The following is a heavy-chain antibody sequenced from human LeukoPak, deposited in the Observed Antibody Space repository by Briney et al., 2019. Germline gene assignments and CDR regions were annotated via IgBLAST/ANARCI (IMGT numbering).Heavy chain of an antibody. CDR3: ARGDAMLRGVIDELDP. CDR2: IYYSGST. CDR1: GGSISSYY. Sequence: SETLSLTCTVSGGSISSYYWSWIRQSPGKGLEWIECIYYSGSTNYNPSLKSRVTISIDTSKNQFSLRLSSVTAADTAVYYCARGDAMLRGVIDELDPWGQGTLVTVSS. V-gene: IGHV4-59*01. D-gene: IGHD3-10*01. J-gene: IGHJ5*02.